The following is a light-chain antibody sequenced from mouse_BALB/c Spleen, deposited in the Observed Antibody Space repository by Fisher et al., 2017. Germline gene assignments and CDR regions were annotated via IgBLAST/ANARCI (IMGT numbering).Light chain of an antibody. J-gene: IGKJ5*01. CDR1: SSISSNY. CDR2: SIS. Sequence: IVLTQTPAIMSASPGEKVTITCSASSSISSNYLHWYQQKPGFSPKLWIYSISNLASGVPARFSGSGSGTSYSLTISSMEAEDAASYFCHQWSSYPLTFGAGTKLELK. V-gene: IGKV4-79*01. CDR3: HQWSSYPLT.